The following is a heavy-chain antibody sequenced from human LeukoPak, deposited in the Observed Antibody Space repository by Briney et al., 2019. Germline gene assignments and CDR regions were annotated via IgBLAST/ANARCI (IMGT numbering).Heavy chain of an antibody. CDR1: GYTFTSYY. V-gene: IGHV1-46*04. Sequence: AXVKVACKASGYTFTSYYIHWVRQAPGQGLEGMGIINPSGGSTMYAQKLQGRVTMTRDTYKSTVYMELSSLRSEDTAVYYCARDDLSYSSSSKYYFDYWGQGTLVTVSS. J-gene: IGHJ4*02. D-gene: IGHD6-6*01. CDR2: INPSGGST. CDR3: ARDDLSYSSSSKYYFDY.